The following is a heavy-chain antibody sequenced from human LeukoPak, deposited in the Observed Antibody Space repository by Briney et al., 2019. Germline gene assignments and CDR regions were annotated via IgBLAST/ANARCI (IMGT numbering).Heavy chain of an antibody. CDR2: IKQDGSEK. J-gene: IGHJ4*02. CDR3: TREARVSHY. D-gene: IGHD5/OR15-5a*01. Sequence: GGSLRLSCAASGFTFGNYWMSWVRQAPGKGPEWVANIKQDGSEKYYVDSVKGRFTISRDNARNSLYLQMNSLRAEDTAVYYCTREARVSHYWGQGTLVTVSS. CDR1: GFTFGNYW. V-gene: IGHV3-7*01.